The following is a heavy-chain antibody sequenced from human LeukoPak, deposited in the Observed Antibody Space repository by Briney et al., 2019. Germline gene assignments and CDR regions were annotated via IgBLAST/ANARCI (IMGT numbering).Heavy chain of an antibody. Sequence: GGSLRLSRAACGFTFRSYGMHWVREAPGKGLVGVAYIWYDGCNKYYADSVEGRFTISRDNSKNTLYLQMNSLRPEDTAVYYCAREAAGYDSSGFDYWGQGTLVTVSS. CDR3: AREAAGYDSSGFDY. D-gene: IGHD3-22*01. J-gene: IGHJ4*02. CDR1: GFTFRSYG. V-gene: IGHV3-30*02. CDR2: IWYDGCNK.